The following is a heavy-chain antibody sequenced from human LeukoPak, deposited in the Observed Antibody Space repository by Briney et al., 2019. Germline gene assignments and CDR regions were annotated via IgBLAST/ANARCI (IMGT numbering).Heavy chain of an antibody. CDR1: GYTFTSYA. Sequence: ASVKVSCKASGYTFTSYAMNWVRQAPGQGLEWMGWINTNTGNPTYAQGFTGRFVFSLDTSVSTAYLQISSLKAEDTAVYYCARVKNYDFWSGPLFDYWGQGTLVTASS. D-gene: IGHD3-3*01. J-gene: IGHJ4*02. CDR3: ARVKNYDFWSGPLFDY. V-gene: IGHV7-4-1*02. CDR2: INTNTGNP.